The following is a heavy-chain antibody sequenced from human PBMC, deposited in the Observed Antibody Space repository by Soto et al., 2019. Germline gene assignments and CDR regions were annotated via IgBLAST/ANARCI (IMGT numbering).Heavy chain of an antibody. D-gene: IGHD4-17*01. CDR3: ARDPDGDYFDY. Sequence: GGSLRLSCAASGFTFSSYAMHWVRQAPGKGLEWVAVISYDGSNKYYADSVKGRFTISRDNSKNTLYLQMNSLRAEDTAVYYCARDPDGDYFDYWGQGTLVTVSS. J-gene: IGHJ4*02. CDR1: GFTFSSYA. CDR2: ISYDGSNK. V-gene: IGHV3-30-3*01.